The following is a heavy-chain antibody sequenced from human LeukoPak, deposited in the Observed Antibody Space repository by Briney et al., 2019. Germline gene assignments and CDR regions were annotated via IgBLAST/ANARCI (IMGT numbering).Heavy chain of an antibody. CDR2: IYYSGST. CDR1: GGSISSGGYY. V-gene: IGHV4-31*03. CDR3: AREIAELSSSARSDP. Sequence: SETLSLTCTVSGGSISSGGYYWSWIRQHPGKGLEWIGYIYYSGSTYYNPSLKSRVTISVDTSKNQFSLKLSSVTAADTAVYYCAREIAELSSSARSDPWGQGTLVTVSS. J-gene: IGHJ5*02. D-gene: IGHD1-7*01.